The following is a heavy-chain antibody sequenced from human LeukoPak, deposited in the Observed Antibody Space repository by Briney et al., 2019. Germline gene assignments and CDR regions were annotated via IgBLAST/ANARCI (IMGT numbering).Heavy chain of an antibody. CDR1: GGSISSYY. V-gene: IGHV4-4*09. Sequence: SETVSLTCTVSGGSISSYYWSWIRQPPGKGLEWIGYIYTSGSTSYNPSLKIRVTISVDTSKNQFSLKLSSVTAADTAVYYCARHVSTSGYYLSYYFDYWGQGTLVTVSS. CDR2: IYTSGST. J-gene: IGHJ4*02. D-gene: IGHD3-22*01. CDR3: ARHVSTSGYYLSYYFDY.